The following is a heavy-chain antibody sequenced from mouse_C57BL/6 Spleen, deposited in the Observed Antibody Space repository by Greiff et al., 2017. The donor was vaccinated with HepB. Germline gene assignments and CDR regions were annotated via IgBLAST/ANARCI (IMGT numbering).Heavy chain of an antibody. CDR1: GYTFTSYW. V-gene: IGHV1-50*01. CDR3: ARRGRRGYFDV. Sequence: QVQLQQPGAELVKPGASVKLSCKASGYTFTSYWMQWVKQRPGQGLEWIGEIDPSDSYTNYNQKLKGKATLTVDTSSSTAYMQLSSLTSEDSAVYYCARRGRRGYFDVWGTGTTVTVSS. CDR2: IDPSDSYT. J-gene: IGHJ1*03.